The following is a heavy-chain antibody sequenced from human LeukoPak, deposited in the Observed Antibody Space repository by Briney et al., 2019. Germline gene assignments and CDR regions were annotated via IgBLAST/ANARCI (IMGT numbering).Heavy chain of an antibody. V-gene: IGHV1-18*04. Sequence: WASVKVSCKASGYTFTSYYMHWVRQAPGQGLEWMGWISAYNGNTNYAQKLQGRVTMTTDTSTSTAYMELRSLRSDDTAVYYCASSAGYDILTAYLLDYWGQGTLVTVSS. CDR2: ISAYNGNT. CDR3: ASSAGYDILTAYLLDY. J-gene: IGHJ4*02. D-gene: IGHD3-9*01. CDR1: GYTFTSYY.